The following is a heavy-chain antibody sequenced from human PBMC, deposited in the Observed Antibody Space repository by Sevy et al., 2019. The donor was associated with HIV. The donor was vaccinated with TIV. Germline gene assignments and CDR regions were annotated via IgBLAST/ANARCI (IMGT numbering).Heavy chain of an antibody. J-gene: IGHJ3*02. V-gene: IGHV3-9*01. CDR1: GFTFDEYA. CDR3: VKGTMEAIMDLYDPLDI. Sequence: GGSLRLSCAASGFTFDEYAMFWVRQVPGKGLEWVSAITWSSNSIDYGDSVNGRFTISRDNAKKSLYLQMNSLRVEDTAFYYCVKGTMEAIMDLYDPLDIWGQGTMVTVSS. D-gene: IGHD3-10*01. CDR2: ITWSSNSI.